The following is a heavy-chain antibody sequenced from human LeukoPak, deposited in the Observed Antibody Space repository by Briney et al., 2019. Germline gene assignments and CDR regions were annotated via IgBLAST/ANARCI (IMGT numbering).Heavy chain of an antibody. D-gene: IGHD6-6*01. CDR3: ARSEYSSSSNDYYFDY. Sequence: ASVKVSCKASGYTFTSYGISWVRQAPGQGLEWMGWISAYNGNTNYAQKLQGRVTMTTDTSTSTAYMELRSLRSDDTAVYYCARSEYSSSSNDYYFDYWGQGTLVTVSS. V-gene: IGHV1-18*01. CDR1: GYTFTSYG. CDR2: ISAYNGNT. J-gene: IGHJ4*02.